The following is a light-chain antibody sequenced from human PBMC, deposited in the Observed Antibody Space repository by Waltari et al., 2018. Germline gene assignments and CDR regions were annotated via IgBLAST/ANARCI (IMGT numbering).Light chain of an antibody. CDR3: QQYYSTPLT. Sequence: DFVMTQSPDSLAVSLGERATINCNSSQSVLYSSNNKNYLAWYQQKPGQPPNLLIYWASTREAGVPDRFSGSGSGTDFTLTISSLQAEDVAVYYCQQYYSTPLTFGGGTKVEIK. CDR2: WAS. J-gene: IGKJ4*01. V-gene: IGKV4-1*01. CDR1: QSVLYSSNNKNY.